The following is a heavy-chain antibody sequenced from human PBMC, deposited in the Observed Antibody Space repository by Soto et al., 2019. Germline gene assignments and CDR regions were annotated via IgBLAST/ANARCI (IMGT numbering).Heavy chain of an antibody. V-gene: IGHV3-23*01. J-gene: IGHJ4*02. Sequence: EVQLLESGGGLVQPGGSLRLSCAASGFTFSNYAMSWVRQAPGKGLEWVSAFSGSGDSTFYADSVKGRFTVSRDNSKKTLYLQLNSLRDEDTAVYYCARDAGELPVVTVGVFVFWGRGTLVTVSS. D-gene: IGHD3-22*01. CDR3: ARDAGELPVVTVGVFVF. CDR2: FSGSGDST. CDR1: GFTFSNYA.